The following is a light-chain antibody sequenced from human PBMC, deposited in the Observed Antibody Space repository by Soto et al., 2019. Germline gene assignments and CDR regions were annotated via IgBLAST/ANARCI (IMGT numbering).Light chain of an antibody. CDR3: QQRSNWPPA. CDR2: DAS. CDR1: QSISSY. J-gene: IGKJ1*01. Sequence: EIVLTQSPDTLSLPPGERATLSCRASQSISSYLAWYQQKPGQAPRLLIYDASNRATGIPARFSGSGSGTDFTLTISSLEREDFAVYYCQQRSNWPPAFGQGTKVDIK. V-gene: IGKV3-11*01.